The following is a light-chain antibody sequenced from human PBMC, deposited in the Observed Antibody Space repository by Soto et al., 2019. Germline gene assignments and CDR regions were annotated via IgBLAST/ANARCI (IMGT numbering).Light chain of an antibody. CDR2: EVS. J-gene: IGLJ1*01. CDR1: SSDVGGYNY. V-gene: IGLV2-8*01. CDR3: SSYAGSNIV. Sequence: QSVLTQPPSASGSPGQSGTISCTGTSSDVGGYNYVSWYQQHPGKAPKLMIYEVSKRPSGVPDRFSGSKSGNTASLTVSGLQAEDEADYYCSSYAGSNIVFGTGTKVTVL.